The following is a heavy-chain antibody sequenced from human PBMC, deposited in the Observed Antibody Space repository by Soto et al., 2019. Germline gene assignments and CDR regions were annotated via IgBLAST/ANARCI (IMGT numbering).Heavy chain of an antibody. CDR2: IIPIVGQA. D-gene: IGHD5-12*01. CDR1: GGTFSSYA. Sequence: GASVKVSCKASGGTFSSYAIIWVRQAPGLGLEWMGGIIPIVGQANYAQKCTGSVTITAAESTSTAYMELSSLRSEDTAVYYCAGAQYGGYDYYYYGMDVWGQGTTVTVSS. V-gene: IGHV1-69*13. J-gene: IGHJ6*02. CDR3: AGAQYGGYDYYYYGMDV.